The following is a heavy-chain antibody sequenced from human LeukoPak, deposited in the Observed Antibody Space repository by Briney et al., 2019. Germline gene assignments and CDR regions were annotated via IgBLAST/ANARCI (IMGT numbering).Heavy chain of an antibody. Sequence: SETLSLTCAVSGGYVNRGTFFWTWIRKPPGKGLEWIGYISNSGSTNYHPSLKSRVTISVDKSKNQFSLKLSSVTAADTAVYYCARVPGPIAVAGYFDYWGQGTLVIVSS. CDR3: ARVPGPIAVAGYFDY. CDR2: ISNSGST. D-gene: IGHD6-19*01. V-gene: IGHV4-61*01. CDR1: GGYVNRGTFF. J-gene: IGHJ4*02.